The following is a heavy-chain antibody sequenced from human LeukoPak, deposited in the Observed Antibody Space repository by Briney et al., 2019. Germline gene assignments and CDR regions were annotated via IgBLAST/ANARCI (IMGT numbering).Heavy chain of an antibody. CDR3: ARVPSRGGCFDP. CDR2: IIPIFGTA. CDR1: GGTFNTYA. V-gene: IGHV1-69*13. J-gene: IGHJ5*02. Sequence: SVKVSCKASGGTFNTYAITCVRQAPGQGLEWMGGIIPIFGTANYAQKSQGRVTITADESTSTAYMELSSLGSEDTAVYYCARVPSRGGCFDPWGQGTLVTVSS. D-gene: IGHD3-16*01.